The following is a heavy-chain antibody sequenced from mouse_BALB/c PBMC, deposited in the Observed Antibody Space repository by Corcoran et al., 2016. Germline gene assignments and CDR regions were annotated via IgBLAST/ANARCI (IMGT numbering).Heavy chain of an antibody. CDR2: INTYTGEP. D-gene: IGHD2-2*01. Sequence: QIQLVQSGPELKKPGETVKISCKASGYTFTNYGMNWVKQARGKGLKWMGWINTYTGEPTYADDFKGRFAFSLETSASTAYLQINNLKNEDTATYFCATMVTMDYWGQGTSVTVSS. CDR3: ATMVTMDY. CDR1: GYTFTNYG. J-gene: IGHJ4*01. V-gene: IGHV9-3-1*01.